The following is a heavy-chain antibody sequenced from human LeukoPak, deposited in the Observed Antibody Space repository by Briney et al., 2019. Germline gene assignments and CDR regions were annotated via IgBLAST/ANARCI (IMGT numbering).Heavy chain of an antibody. Sequence: GASVKVSCKASGYTFTSYYMHWVRQAPGQGLEWLGIINPSGGSTSYAQKFQGRVTMTRDTSTSTVYMELSSLRSEDTAVYYCARSPKVRGVIITAPDYWGQGTLVTVSS. CDR2: INPSGGST. CDR3: ARSPKVRGVIITAPDY. CDR1: GYTFTSYY. V-gene: IGHV1-46*01. D-gene: IGHD3-10*01. J-gene: IGHJ4*02.